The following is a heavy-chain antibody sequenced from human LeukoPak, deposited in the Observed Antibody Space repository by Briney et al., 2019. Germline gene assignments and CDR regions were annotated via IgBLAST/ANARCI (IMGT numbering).Heavy chain of an antibody. J-gene: IGHJ6*03. D-gene: IGHD3-3*01. CDR3: ARAPYTIFGAMDV. Sequence: HPGGSLRLSCAASGFTFSSYEMNWVRQAPGKGLEWVSYISSSGSTIYYADSVKGRFTIFRDNAKNSLYLQMNSLRAEDTAVYYCARAPYTIFGAMDVWGKGTTVTVSS. CDR2: ISSSGSTI. V-gene: IGHV3-48*03. CDR1: GFTFSSYE.